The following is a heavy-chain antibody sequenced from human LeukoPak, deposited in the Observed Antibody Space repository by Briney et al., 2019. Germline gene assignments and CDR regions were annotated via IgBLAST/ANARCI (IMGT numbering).Heavy chain of an antibody. Sequence: PGGSLRLSCAASGFSVSNIYMTWVRQAPGKGLEWVSVIYTGVERTHYANSVKGRFTLSRDDSKNSLDLQMNSQRADDTAIYYCARGLRDNYNYHAFHVWGQGTLVTVSS. CDR2: IYTGVERT. V-gene: IGHV3-53*01. D-gene: IGHD5-24*01. CDR1: GFSVSNIY. J-gene: IGHJ3*01. CDR3: ARGLRDNYNYHAFHV.